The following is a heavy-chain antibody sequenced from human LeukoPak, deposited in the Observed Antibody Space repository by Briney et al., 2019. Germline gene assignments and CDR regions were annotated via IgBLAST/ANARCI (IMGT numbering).Heavy chain of an antibody. D-gene: IGHD3-22*01. V-gene: IGHV3-23*01. J-gene: IGHJ4*02. CDR2: ISGSGSST. Sequence: PGGSLRLSCAASGFTFSNYAFSWVRQAPGKGLEWVSGISGSGSSTYYADSVKGRFTISRDNSKNTLYLQMNSLRAEDAAVYYCATRNYYASSGYYYYYFDYWGQGTLVTVSS. CDR1: GFTFSNYA. CDR3: ATRNYYASSGYYYYYFDY.